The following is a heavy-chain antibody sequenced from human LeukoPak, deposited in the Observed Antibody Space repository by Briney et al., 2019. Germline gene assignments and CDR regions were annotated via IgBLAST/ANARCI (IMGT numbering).Heavy chain of an antibody. D-gene: IGHD3-10*01. V-gene: IGHV3-48*01. CDR1: GFTFSSYS. J-gene: IGHJ3*02. CDR3: ARGNYYGSGSPRWANAFDI. CDR2: ISSSSSTI. Sequence: PGGSLRLSCAASGFTFSSYSMNWVRQAPGKGLEWVSYISSSSSTIYYADSVKGRFTISRDNAKNSLYLQMNSLRAEDTAVYYCARGNYYGSGSPRWANAFDIWGQGTMVTVSS.